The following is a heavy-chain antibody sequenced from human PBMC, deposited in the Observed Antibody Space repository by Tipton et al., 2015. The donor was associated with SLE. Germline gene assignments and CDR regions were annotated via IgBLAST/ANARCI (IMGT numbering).Heavy chain of an antibody. CDR1: GASLSSHY. J-gene: IGHJ2*01. Sequence: TLSLTCAVSGASLSSHYWNWIRQTPGKGLEWIGYIHYNRDTNYHPSLMSRVTMSVDTSKNQFSLRLRSATAADTAFYYCARGYSSSWYREFFDIWGRGTLVTVSS. D-gene: IGHD6-13*01. CDR2: IHYNRDT. CDR3: ARGYSSSWYREFFDI. V-gene: IGHV4-59*11.